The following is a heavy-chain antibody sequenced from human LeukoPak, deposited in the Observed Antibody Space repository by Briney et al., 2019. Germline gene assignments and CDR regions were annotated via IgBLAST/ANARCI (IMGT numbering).Heavy chain of an antibody. V-gene: IGHV4-39*01. J-gene: IGHJ6*02. Sequence: SETLPLTCTVSGGSISSSSYYWGWIRQPPGKGLEWIGSIYYSESTYYNPSLKSRVTISVDTSKNQFSLKLNSVTAADTAVYYCARRPGSSAYPHYFGMDVWGQGTSVTVSS. D-gene: IGHD3-22*01. CDR3: ARRPGSSAYPHYFGMDV. CDR2: IYYSEST. CDR1: GGSISSSSYY.